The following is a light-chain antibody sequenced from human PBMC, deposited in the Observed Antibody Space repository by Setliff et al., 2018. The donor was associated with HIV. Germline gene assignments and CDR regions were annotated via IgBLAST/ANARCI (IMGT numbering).Light chain of an antibody. J-gene: IGLJ1*01. CDR2: QAT. CDR3: CSNTGSNTYV. V-gene: IGLV2-23*01. CDR1: SNDVGRYDL. Sequence: QSALTQPASVSGSPGQSITISCTGTSNDVGRYDLVSWYQQHPARAPKLIIYQATRRPSGVSNRFSGSKSGNVASLTISGLQAEDEADYYCCSNTGSNTYVFGTWTKV.